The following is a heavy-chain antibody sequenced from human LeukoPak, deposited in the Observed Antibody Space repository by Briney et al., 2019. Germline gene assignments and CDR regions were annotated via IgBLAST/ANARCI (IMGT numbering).Heavy chain of an antibody. Sequence: GGSLRLSCTTSEFTFSNYWMHWVRQVPGKGLVWVSRIDTDGTTTDYADSVKGRFTISRDNAKNTLYLQMNSLRADDTAVYYCARELPDYYYMDVWGKGTTVTVSS. CDR3: ARELPDYYYMDV. CDR2: IDTDGTTT. J-gene: IGHJ6*03. D-gene: IGHD2-2*01. CDR1: EFTFSNYW. V-gene: IGHV3-74*01.